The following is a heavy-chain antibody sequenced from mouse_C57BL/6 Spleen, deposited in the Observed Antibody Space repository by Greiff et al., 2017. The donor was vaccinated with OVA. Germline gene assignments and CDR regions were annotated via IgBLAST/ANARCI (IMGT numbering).Heavy chain of an antibody. CDR1: GYTFTSYW. D-gene: IGHD5-5*01. CDR3: ARGDYLYYAMDY. J-gene: IGHJ4*01. V-gene: IGHV1-64*01. CDR2: IHPNSGST. Sequence: QVQLQQPGAELVKPGASVKLSCKASGYTFTSYWMHWVKQRPGQGLEWIGMIHPNSGSTNYNEKFKSKATLTVDKSSSTAYMHLSSLTSEDSAVYYCARGDYLYYAMDYWGQGTSVTVSS.